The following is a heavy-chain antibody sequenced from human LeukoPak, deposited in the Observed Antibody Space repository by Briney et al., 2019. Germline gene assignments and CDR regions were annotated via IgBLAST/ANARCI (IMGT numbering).Heavy chain of an antibody. Sequence: ASVKVSCKASGYTFTGYYMHWVRQAPGQGLEWMGRINPNSGGTNYAQKFQGRVTMTRDTSISTAYMELSRLRSDDTAVYYCARDAGYSSSSKDAFDIWGQGTMVTASS. CDR2: INPNSGGT. D-gene: IGHD6-6*01. J-gene: IGHJ3*02. CDR1: GYTFTGYY. V-gene: IGHV1-2*06. CDR3: ARDAGYSSSSKDAFDI.